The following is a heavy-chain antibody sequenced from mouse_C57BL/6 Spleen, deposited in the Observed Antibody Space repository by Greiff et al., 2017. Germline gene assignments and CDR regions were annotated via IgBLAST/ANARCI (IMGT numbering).Heavy chain of an antibody. J-gene: IGHJ3*01. CDR1: GYTFTSYW. Sequence: QVQLQQPGAELVKPGASVKLSCKASGYTFTSYWMHWVKQRPGQGLEWIGMIHPNSGSTNYNEKFKSKATLTVDKSSSTAYMQLSSLTSEDSAVYYCARDYDYDERVFAYWGQGTLVTVSA. V-gene: IGHV1-64*01. CDR3: ARDYDYDERVFAY. D-gene: IGHD2-4*01. CDR2: IHPNSGST.